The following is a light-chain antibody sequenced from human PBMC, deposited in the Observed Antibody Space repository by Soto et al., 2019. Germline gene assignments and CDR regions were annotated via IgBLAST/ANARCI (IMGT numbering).Light chain of an antibody. J-gene: IGKJ1*01. Sequence: DLQMTQSPSSLSASVGDRVTITCRASQSISSYLNWYQQKPGKAPKLLIYAASSLQSGVPSRFSGSGSGTDFTLTISSLQPEDFATYDCQQSYSTSWTFGQGTKVEIK. CDR3: QQSYSTSWT. CDR1: QSISSY. CDR2: AAS. V-gene: IGKV1-39*01.